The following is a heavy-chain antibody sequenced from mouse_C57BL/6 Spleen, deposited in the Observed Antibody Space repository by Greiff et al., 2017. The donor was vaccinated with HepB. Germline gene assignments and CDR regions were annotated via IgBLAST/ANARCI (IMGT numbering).Heavy chain of an antibody. J-gene: IGHJ4*01. Sequence: EVHLVESGGGLVKPGGSLKLSCAASGFTFSSYTMSWVRQTPEKRLEWVATISGGGGNTYYPDSVKGRFTISRDNAKNTLYLQMSSLRSEDTALYYCARYDSRYAMDYWGQGTSVTVSS. D-gene: IGHD2-4*01. CDR1: GFTFSSYT. CDR2: ISGGGGNT. V-gene: IGHV5-9*01. CDR3: ARYDSRYAMDY.